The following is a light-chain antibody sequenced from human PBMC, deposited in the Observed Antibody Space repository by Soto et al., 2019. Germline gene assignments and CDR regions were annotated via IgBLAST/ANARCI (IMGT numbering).Light chain of an antibody. V-gene: IGKV3-20*01. CDR1: QSVSRSY. Sequence: EIVLTQSPGTLSFSPGERASLSCRASQSVSRSYLAWYQQKPGQAPRLLIYGVSRRATGTPDRFSGSGSGTDFTLTISGLDPEDFAVYYCQQYDNSPMTFGQGTRLEIK. J-gene: IGKJ5*01. CDR3: QQYDNSPMT. CDR2: GVS.